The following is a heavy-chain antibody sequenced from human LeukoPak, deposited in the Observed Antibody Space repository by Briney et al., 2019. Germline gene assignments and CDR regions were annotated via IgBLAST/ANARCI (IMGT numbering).Heavy chain of an antibody. CDR3: ARGVVVPAAHHYYYYYMDV. V-gene: IGHV4-34*01. CDR1: GGSFSGYY. D-gene: IGHD2-2*01. J-gene: IGHJ6*03. CDR2: INHSGST. Sequence: SETLSLTCAVYGGSFSGYYWSWIRQPPGKGLEWIREINHSGSTNYNPSLKSRVTISVDTSKNQFSLKLSSVTAADTAVYYCARGVVVPAAHHYYYYYMDVWGKGTTVTVSS.